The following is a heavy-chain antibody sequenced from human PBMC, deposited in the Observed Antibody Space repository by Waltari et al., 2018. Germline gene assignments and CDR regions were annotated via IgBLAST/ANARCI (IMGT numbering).Heavy chain of an antibody. CDR1: GFISSDYW. D-gene: IGHD6-19*01. CDR3: VLYSSEPLGDC. V-gene: IGHV3-74*01. Sequence: EVQLVESGGGIVQPGGSLRLSCAASGFISSDYWMHVVRQAPGKGLVSVSLINTDGTITGYADSVKGRFTISRDNAKKTLFLQMDSLTAEDTAIYYCVLYSSEPLGDCWGQGTLVTVSS. J-gene: IGHJ4*02. CDR2: INTDGTIT.